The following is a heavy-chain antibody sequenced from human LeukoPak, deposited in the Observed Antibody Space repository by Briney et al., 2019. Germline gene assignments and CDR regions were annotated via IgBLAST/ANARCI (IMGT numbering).Heavy chain of an antibody. D-gene: IGHD3-10*01. Sequence: ASVKVSCKTSGDTFTTHGIHWVRQAPGQGLEWMGWINPGSGYTNYSEKFQGRVTFTRDTDATTAYLEVNNLGSEDTAVYYCARDGRSLIWSGVPDNWFDPWGQGTLVTVSS. CDR2: INPGSGYT. J-gene: IGHJ5*02. CDR3: ARDGRSLIWSGVPDNWFDP. V-gene: IGHV1-3*01. CDR1: GDTFTTHG.